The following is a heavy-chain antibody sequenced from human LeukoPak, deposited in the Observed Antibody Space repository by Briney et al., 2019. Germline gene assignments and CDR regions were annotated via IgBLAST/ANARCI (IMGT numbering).Heavy chain of an antibody. V-gene: IGHV3-23*01. CDR1: GFTFSNYA. CDR2: ISGSDGST. D-gene: IGHD3-3*01. J-gene: IGHJ5*02. CDR3: AKDGYDFWSAYLIDL. Sequence: GGSLRLSCAASGFTFSNYAMAWVRQAPGKGLEWVSAISGSDGSTYYSDPVTGRFTISRDNSKNTLYLQMTSLRTDDTAVYYCAKDGYDFWSAYLIDLWGQGTLVTVSS.